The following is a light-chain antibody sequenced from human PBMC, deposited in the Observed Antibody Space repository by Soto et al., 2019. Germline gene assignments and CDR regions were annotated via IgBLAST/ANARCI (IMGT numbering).Light chain of an antibody. CDR1: QSVSSY. V-gene: IGKV3-11*01. CDR3: QQRSGV. J-gene: IGKJ4*01. CDR2: DAS. Sequence: EIVLTQSPATLSLSPGERATLSCRASQSVSSYLAWYQQKPGQAPRLLIYDASNRATGIPARFSGSGSGTDFTLTISSLEPEDFAVYYCQQRSGVFGGGTKVEIK.